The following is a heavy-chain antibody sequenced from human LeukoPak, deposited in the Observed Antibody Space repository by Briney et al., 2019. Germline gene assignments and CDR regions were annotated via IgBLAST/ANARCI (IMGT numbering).Heavy chain of an antibody. V-gene: IGHV4-30-4*01. CDR1: GGSISSGDYY. CDR3: ARQPRILSGYVYYYYGMDV. CDR2: IYYSGST. Sequence: SETLSLTCTVSGGSISSGDYYWSWIRQPPGKGLEWIGYIYYSGSTYYNPSLKSRVTISEDTSKNEFSLKLYSVTAADTAVYYCARQPRILSGYVYYYYGMDVWGQGTTVTVS. D-gene: IGHD3-9*01. J-gene: IGHJ6*02.